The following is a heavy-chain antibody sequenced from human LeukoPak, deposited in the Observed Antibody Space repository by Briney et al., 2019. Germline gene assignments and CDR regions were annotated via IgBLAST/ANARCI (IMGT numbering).Heavy chain of an antibody. J-gene: IGHJ4*02. CDR3: ARGDVFFDN. D-gene: IGHD3-16*01. V-gene: IGHV3-74*01. CDR2: INSDGSST. Sequence: GGSLRLSCAASAFTFSTYWMHWVRQAPGKGLVWVSRINSDGSSTIYADSVKGRFTTSRDNAKNTLYLQMNSLRAEDTAVYYCARGDVFFDNWGQGTLVTVSS. CDR1: AFTFSTYW.